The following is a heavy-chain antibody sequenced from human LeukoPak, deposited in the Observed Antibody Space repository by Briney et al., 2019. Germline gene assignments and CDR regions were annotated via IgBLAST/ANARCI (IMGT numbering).Heavy chain of an antibody. V-gene: IGHV3-30*02. CDR1: GFTFSSYA. Sequence: GGSLRLSCAASGFTFSSYAMHWVRQAPGKGLEWVAFIRNDGSIKYYADSVKGRFTISRDNAKNTLYLQMNSLRAEDTALYYCTRGYVGIDYWGQGTLVTISS. CDR2: IRNDGSIK. CDR3: TRGYVGIDY. J-gene: IGHJ4*02. D-gene: IGHD5-12*01.